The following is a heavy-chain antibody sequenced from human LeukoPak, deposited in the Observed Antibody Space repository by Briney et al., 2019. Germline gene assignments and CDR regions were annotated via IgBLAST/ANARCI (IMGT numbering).Heavy chain of an antibody. V-gene: IGHV4-39*01. CDR1: GGSLSSNNYY. J-gene: IGHJ5*02. CDR3: ARRGVERLLFP. D-gene: IGHD1-1*01. Sequence: SETLSLTCAVSGGSLSSNNYYWGWIRQPPGTGLEWIASVSYSGSTNYNPSLKSRVAISVDTSKNEFSLKVNSVTAADTAVYFCARRGVERLLFPWGQGTLVTVSS. CDR2: VSYSGST.